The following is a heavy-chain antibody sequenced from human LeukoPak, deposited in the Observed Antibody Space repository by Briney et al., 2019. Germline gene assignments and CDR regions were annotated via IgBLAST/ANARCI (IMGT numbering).Heavy chain of an antibody. V-gene: IGHV3-30*18. J-gene: IGHJ4*02. CDR3: AKGGGWLPDY. CDR1: GFTFSSYG. D-gene: IGHD6-19*01. Sequence: QPGRSLRLSCAASGFTFSSYGMHWVRQAPGKGLEWVAVISYDGSNKYYADSVKGRFTISRDNPKNTLYLQMNSLRAEDTAVYYCAKGGGWLPDYWGQGTLVTVSS. CDR2: ISYDGSNK.